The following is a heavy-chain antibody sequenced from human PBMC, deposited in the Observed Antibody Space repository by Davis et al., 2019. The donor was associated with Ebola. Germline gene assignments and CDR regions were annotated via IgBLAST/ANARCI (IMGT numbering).Heavy chain of an antibody. CDR1: GGSISSSSYY. Sequence: SETLSLTCTVSGGSISSSSYYWGWIRQPPGKGLEWIGSIYYNGSTYYNPSLKSRVTISVDTSKNQFSLKLSSVTAADTAVYYCARHVYYSDSSGYDFSFDYWGQGTLVTVSS. CDR3: ARHVYYSDSSGYDFSFDY. J-gene: IGHJ4*02. D-gene: IGHD3-22*01. CDR2: IYYNGST. V-gene: IGHV4-39*01.